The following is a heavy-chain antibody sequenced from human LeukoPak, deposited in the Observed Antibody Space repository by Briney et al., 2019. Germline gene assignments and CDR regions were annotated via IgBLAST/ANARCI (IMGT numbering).Heavy chain of an antibody. D-gene: IGHD2-2*01. CDR3: SSLARDVVIVPVADC. CDR1: ALTFSNYW. V-gene: IGHV3-74*01. Sequence: GGSLRLSCALSALTFSNYWTFWVSQASGKGLVWVSRIHTDGSYISYADSVKGRFTISRDNAKNTLYLQMNSLRAGDTAVYYCSSLARDVVIVPVADCWGRGRLVSVCS. CDR2: IHTDGSYI. J-gene: IGHJ4*02.